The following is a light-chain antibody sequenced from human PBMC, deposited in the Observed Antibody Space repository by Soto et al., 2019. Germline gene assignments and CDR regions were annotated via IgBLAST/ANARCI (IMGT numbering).Light chain of an antibody. CDR2: EVS. J-gene: IGLJ3*02. CDR3: CSYAGSSTWV. CDR1: SSDVGSYNL. V-gene: IGLV2-23*02. Sequence: QSVLTQPASVSGSRGQSITISCTGTSSDVGSYNLVSWYQQHPGKAPKLMIYEVSKRPSGVSNRFSGSKSGNTASLTISGLQAEDEADYYCCSYAGSSTWVFGGGTQLTVL.